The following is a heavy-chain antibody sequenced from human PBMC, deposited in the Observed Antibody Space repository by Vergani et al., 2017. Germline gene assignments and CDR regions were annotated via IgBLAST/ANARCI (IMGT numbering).Heavy chain of an antibody. Sequence: QVQLQESGPGLVKPSETLSLTCTVSGGSISSYYWSWIRQPPGKGLEWIGYIYYSGGTNYNPSLKSRVTISVDTSKSQFSLKLSSVTAADTAVYYCARGGWFGDVFDYWGQGTLVTVSS. CDR2: IYYSGGT. J-gene: IGHJ4*02. D-gene: IGHD3-10*01. CDR1: GGSISSYY. V-gene: IGHV4-59*01. CDR3: ARGGWFGDVFDY.